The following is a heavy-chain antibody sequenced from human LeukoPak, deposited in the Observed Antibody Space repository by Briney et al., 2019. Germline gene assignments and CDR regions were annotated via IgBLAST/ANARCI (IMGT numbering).Heavy chain of an antibody. Sequence: SETLSLTCTVSGDSFNNGLYWGWIRQPPGKGLEWIGSIPDSGNTYYNPSLKSRVTISVDTSKNQFSLKLSSVTAADTAVYYCARDEGIAAAGRFDPWGQGTLVTVSS. CDR3: ARDEGIAAAGRFDP. CDR1: GDSFNNGLY. V-gene: IGHV4-38-2*02. J-gene: IGHJ5*02. D-gene: IGHD6-13*01. CDR2: IPDSGNT.